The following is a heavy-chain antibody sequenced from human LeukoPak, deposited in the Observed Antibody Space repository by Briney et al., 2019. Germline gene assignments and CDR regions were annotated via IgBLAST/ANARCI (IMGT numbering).Heavy chain of an antibody. CDR3: AREVGYSSSWVYFFDY. D-gene: IGHD6-13*01. J-gene: IGHJ4*02. Sequence: SETLSLSCTVSGGSISGYDWSWIRQPPGKGLEWIGYIYYSGSTNYNPSLKSRVTISVDTSKNQFSLKLSSVTAADTAVYYCAREVGYSSSWVYFFDYWGQGTLVTVSS. V-gene: IGHV4-59*01. CDR1: GGSISGYD. CDR2: IYYSGST.